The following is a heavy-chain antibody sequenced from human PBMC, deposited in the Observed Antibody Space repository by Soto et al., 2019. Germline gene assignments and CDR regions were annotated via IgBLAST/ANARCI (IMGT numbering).Heavy chain of an antibody. CDR3: AHTTSGYDRGYYYYYGMDV. Sequence: QITLKESGPTLVKPTQTLTLTCTFSGFSLSTSGVGVGWIRQPPGKALEWLALIYWNDDKRYSPSLKSRLTITTDTSKNQVVLTMTNMDPVDTATYYCAHTTSGYDRGYYYYYGMDVWGQGTTVTVSS. D-gene: IGHD5-12*01. J-gene: IGHJ6*02. CDR1: GFSLSTSGVG. CDR2: IYWNDDK. V-gene: IGHV2-5*01.